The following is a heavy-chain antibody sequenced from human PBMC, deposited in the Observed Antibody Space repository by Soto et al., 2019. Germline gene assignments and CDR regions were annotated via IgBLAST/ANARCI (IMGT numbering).Heavy chain of an antibody. CDR2: INAGNGDT. CDR3: AGSGEPGITVTGPFDY. J-gene: IGHJ4*02. CDR1: GYSFPSYA. D-gene: IGHD6-19*01. V-gene: IGHV1-3*05. Sequence: QVQLVQSGAEEKKPGASVKVSCKVSGYSFPSYAINWVRQAPGQGLEWMGWINAGNGDTDYSQKDRDRVTITTDRSASIAYMELSSLRPEDTGMFYCAGSGEPGITVTGPFDYWGQGTLVTVSS.